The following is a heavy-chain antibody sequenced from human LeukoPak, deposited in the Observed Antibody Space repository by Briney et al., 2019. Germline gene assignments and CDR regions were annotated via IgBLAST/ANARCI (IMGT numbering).Heavy chain of an antibody. CDR3: ARGARITMVQGVITPSPY. V-gene: IGHV1-2*02. J-gene: IGHJ4*02. CDR1: GYTFTGYY. Sequence: ASVKVSCKASGYTFTGYYMHWVRQAPGQGLEWMGWINPNSGGTNYAQKFQGRVTMTRDTSISTAYMELSRLRSDDTAVYYCARGARITMVQGVITPSPYWGQGTLVTVSS. D-gene: IGHD3-10*01. CDR2: INPNSGGT.